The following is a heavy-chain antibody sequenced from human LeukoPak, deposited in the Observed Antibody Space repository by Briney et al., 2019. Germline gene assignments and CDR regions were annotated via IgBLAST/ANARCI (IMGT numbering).Heavy chain of an antibody. V-gene: IGHV4-34*01. D-gene: IGHD3-3*01. Sequence: ETLSLTCAVYGESFSGYYWSWIRQSPGKGLEWIGEINDSGSTKYNPSLKSRVTISEDTSKNQFSLKLSSVTAADTAVYYCARQGDARIAIFDPWGQGTLVTVSS. CDR3: ARQGDARIAIFDP. CDR1: GESFSGYY. CDR2: INDSGST. J-gene: IGHJ5*02.